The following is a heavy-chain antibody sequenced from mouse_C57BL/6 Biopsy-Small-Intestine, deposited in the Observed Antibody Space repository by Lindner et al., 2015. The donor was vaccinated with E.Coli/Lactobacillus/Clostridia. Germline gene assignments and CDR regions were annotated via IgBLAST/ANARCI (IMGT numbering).Heavy chain of an antibody. CDR3: TRYWGDY. J-gene: IGHJ2*01. CDR1: GYTFTDYN. D-gene: IGHD4-1*01. Sequence: QLQESGPELVKPGASVKISCKASGYTFTDYNMDWVKQSHGKSLEWIGYTYPNNGGTGYNQKFKNKATLTVDKSSSTAYMELHSLTSEDSAVYFCTRYWGDYWGQGTTLTVSP. V-gene: IGHV1-34*02. CDR2: TYPNNGGT.